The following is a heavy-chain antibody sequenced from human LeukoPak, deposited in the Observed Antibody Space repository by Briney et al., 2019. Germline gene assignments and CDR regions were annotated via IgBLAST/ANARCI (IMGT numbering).Heavy chain of an antibody. Sequence: PSETLSLTCTVSGGSISGYYWSWIRQPPGKGLEWIGEINHSGSTNYNPSLKSRVTISVDTSKNQFSLKLSSVTAADTAVYYCARVFCGWYSSRSGCRGAFDYWGQGTLVTVSS. CDR3: ARVFCGWYSSRSGCRGAFDY. CDR2: INHSGST. D-gene: IGHD6-19*01. CDR1: GGSISGYY. J-gene: IGHJ4*02. V-gene: IGHV4-34*01.